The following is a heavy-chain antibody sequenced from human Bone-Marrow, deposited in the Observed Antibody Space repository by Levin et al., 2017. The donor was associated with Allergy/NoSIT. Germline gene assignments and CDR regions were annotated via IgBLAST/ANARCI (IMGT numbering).Heavy chain of an antibody. V-gene: IGHV3-48*03. CDR3: ARLFWQRGD. J-gene: IGHJ4*02. D-gene: IGHD3-9*01. CDR2: ISSNGRTI. CDR1: GFTFNGFE. Sequence: LSLTCVASGFTFNGFEMNWVRQAPGKGLEWVSYISSNGRTIHYADSVKGRFTISRDNAKNSVFLEMNSLRAEDTAVYYCARLFWQRGDWGQGTRLTVSP.